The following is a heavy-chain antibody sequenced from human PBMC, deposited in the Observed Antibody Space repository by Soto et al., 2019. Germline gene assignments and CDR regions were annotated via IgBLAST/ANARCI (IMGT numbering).Heavy chain of an antibody. CDR3: AKGNYVGSSYYFYFDY. V-gene: IGHV3-23*01. CDR2: ISGSDGST. CDR1: GFNFSTYA. D-gene: IGHD3-22*01. J-gene: IGHJ4*02. Sequence: GGSLRLSCAAAGFNFSTYAMTWVRQTPGKGLEWVSAISGSDGSTYYADSVKGRFTISRDNSKNTLYLQMNSLRAEDTAVYYCAKGNYVGSSYYFYFDYWGQGALVTVSS.